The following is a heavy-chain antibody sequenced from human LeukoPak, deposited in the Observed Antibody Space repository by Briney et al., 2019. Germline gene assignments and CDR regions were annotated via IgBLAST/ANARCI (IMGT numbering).Heavy chain of an antibody. J-gene: IGHJ4*02. D-gene: IGHD6-13*01. CDR2: ISSSGSTI. CDR3: ASISSWYAYYFDY. CDR1: GGSFSGYY. V-gene: IGHV3-11*04. Sequence: LSLTCAVYGGSFSGYYWSWVRQAPGKGLEWVSYISSSGSTIYYADSVKGRFTISRDNAKNSLYLQMNSLRAEDTAVYYCASISSWYAYYFDYWGQGTLVTVSS.